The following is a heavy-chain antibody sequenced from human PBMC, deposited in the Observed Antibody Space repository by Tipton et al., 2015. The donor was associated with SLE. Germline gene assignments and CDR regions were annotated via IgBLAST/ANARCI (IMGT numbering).Heavy chain of an antibody. CDR1: GGSISSGGYY. CDR3: ARAVRVVVVAATSAFDI. CDR2: IYYSGST. Sequence: TLSLTCTVSGGSISSGGYYWSWIRPHPGKGLEWIGYIYYSGSTYYNPSLKSRVTISVDTSKNQFSLKLSSVTAADTAVYYCARAVRVVVVAATSAFDIWGQGTMVTVSS. D-gene: IGHD2-15*01. V-gene: IGHV4-31*03. J-gene: IGHJ3*02.